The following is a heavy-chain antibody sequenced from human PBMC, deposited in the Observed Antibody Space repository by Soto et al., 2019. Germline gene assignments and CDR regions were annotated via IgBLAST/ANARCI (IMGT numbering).Heavy chain of an antibody. CDR2: IIPIFGTA. J-gene: IGHJ6*02. V-gene: IGHV1-69*13. CDR3: ARWYCSSTSCYQDYYYSMDV. CDR1: GGTFSSYA. Sequence: SVKVSCKASGGTFSSYAISWVRQAPGQGLEWMGGIIPIFGTANYAQKFQGRVTITADESTSTAYMELSSLRSEDTAVYYCARWYCSSTSCYQDYYYSMDVWGQGTTVTVSS. D-gene: IGHD2-2*01.